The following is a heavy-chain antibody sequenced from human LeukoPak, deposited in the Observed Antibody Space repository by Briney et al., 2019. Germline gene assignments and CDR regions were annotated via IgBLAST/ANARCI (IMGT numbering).Heavy chain of an antibody. J-gene: IGHJ4*02. CDR1: GFTFSSYA. CDR3: AKGWRSSPDSAGVDY. V-gene: IGHV3-23*01. Sequence: PGGSLRLSCAASGFTFSSYAMSWVRQAPGKGLEWVSGIGGSGGSTYYADSVKGRFTISRDNSKDTQYLQMNSLRAEDTAVYYCAKGWRSSPDSAGVDYWGQGTLVTVSS. D-gene: IGHD3-16*01. CDR2: IGGSGGST.